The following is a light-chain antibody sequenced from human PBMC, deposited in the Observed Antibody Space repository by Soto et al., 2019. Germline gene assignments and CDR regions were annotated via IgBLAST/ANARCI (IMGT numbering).Light chain of an antibody. Sequence: EIMITQYPATLSVSPGERVTLSRRASQSVISSYLAWYQQKPGQAPRLLIYGASSRATGIPDRFSGSGSGRDFTLTISRCGLDDSAVYYCQQYGSSVLPLGGGTKVDI. V-gene: IGKV3-20*01. J-gene: IGKJ4*01. CDR1: QSVISSY. CDR3: QQYGSSVLP. CDR2: GAS.